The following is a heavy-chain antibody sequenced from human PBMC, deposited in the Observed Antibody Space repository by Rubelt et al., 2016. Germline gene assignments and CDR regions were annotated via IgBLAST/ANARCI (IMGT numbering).Heavy chain of an antibody. J-gene: IGHJ5*02. D-gene: IGHD1-26*01. CDR3: ASGAGVWELLDIDWFDP. V-gene: IGHV1-69*01. CDR1: GGTFSSYA. CDR2: IIPIFGTA. Sequence: QVQLVQSGAEVKKPGSSVKVSCKASGGTFSSYAISWVRQAPGQGLEWMGGIIPIFGTANYAQKFQGRVTITADESTSTAYMELSSLRSEDTAVYYCASGAGVWELLDIDWFDPWGQGTLVTVSS.